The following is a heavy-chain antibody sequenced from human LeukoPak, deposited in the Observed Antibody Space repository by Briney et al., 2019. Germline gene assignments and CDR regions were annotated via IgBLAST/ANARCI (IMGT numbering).Heavy chain of an antibody. CDR1: GGSFSGYY. CDR2: INHSGST. J-gene: IGHJ4*02. Sequence: SETLSLTCAVYGGSFSGYYWSWIRQPPGKGLEWIGEINHSGSTNYNPSLKSRVTISVDTSKNQFSLKLSSVTAADTAVYYCARRSAYVWGSYRPMSGYWGQGTLVTVSS. V-gene: IGHV4-34*01. D-gene: IGHD3-16*02. CDR3: ARRSAYVWGSYRPMSGY.